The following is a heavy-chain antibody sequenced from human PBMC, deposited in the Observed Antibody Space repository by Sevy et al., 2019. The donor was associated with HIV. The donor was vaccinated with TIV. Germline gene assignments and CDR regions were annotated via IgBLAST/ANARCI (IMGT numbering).Heavy chain of an antibody. CDR1: GYTVTGYF. V-gene: IGHV1-2*06. CDR3: ARDLAGNAGAYFDV. D-gene: IGHD6-19*01. CDR2: FSPNSGGT. J-gene: IGHJ2*01. Sequence: ASVKVSCKASGYTVTGYFIHWVRQAPGQGLEWMGRFSPNSGGTKYARRFQGRVTLTTDMSTTTTYMDLRGLRYDDTSFYYGARDLAGNAGAYFDVWGRGTLVTVSS.